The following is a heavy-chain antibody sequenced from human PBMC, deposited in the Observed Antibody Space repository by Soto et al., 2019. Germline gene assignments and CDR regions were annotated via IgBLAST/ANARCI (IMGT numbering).Heavy chain of an antibody. CDR2: IIPIFGTA. V-gene: IGHV1-69*13. D-gene: IGHD5-18*01. J-gene: IGHJ6*02. CDR3: ARGYSYGYLRYYYGMDV. CDR1: GGTFSSYA. Sequence: ASVKVSCKASGGTFSSYAISWVRQAPGQGLEWMGGIIPIFGTANYAQKFQGRVTITADESTSTAYMELSSLRSEDTAVYYCARGYSYGYLRYYYGMDVWGQGTTVTVSS.